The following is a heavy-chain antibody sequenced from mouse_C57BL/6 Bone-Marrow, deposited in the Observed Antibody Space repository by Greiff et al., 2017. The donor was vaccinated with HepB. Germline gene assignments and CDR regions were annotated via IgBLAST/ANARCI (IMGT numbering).Heavy chain of an antibody. CDR3: TDSTAGGLDF. D-gene: IGHD2-5*01. J-gene: IGHJ2*01. CDR1: GLTFSNHW. V-gene: IGHV6-3*01. CDR2: IRLKSDNYAT. Sequence: DVQLQESGGGLVQPGGSMKLSCVASGLTFSNHWMNWVRQSPEKGLEWVAQIRLKSDNYATHYAESVKGRFTISRDASKSSVYLQMNNLRAEDTGIYSSTDSTAGGLDFCGQGNTLTVSA.